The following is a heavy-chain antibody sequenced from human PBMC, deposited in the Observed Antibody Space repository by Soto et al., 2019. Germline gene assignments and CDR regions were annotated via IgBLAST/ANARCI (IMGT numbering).Heavy chain of an antibody. CDR2: IIPIFGTA. V-gene: IGHV1-69*13. Sequence: SVKVSCKASGGTFSSYGISWVRQGPGQGLEWMGGIIPIFGTANYAQKFQGRVTITADESTSTAYMELSSLRSEDTAVYYCARGSIAGNNRFDPWGQATLVTVSS. J-gene: IGHJ5*02. D-gene: IGHD6-6*01. CDR1: GGTFSSYG. CDR3: ARGSIAGNNRFDP.